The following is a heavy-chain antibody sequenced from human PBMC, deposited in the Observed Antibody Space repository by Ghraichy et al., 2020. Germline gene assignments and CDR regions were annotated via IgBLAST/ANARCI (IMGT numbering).Heavy chain of an antibody. CDR2: IYYSGST. D-gene: IGHD3-22*01. J-gene: IGHJ4*02. CDR1: GGSISSGGYS. Sequence: SETLSPTCAVSGGSISSGGYSWSWIRQPPGAGLEWIGYIYYSGSTYHNPSLKSRVAISVDTSKNQFSLKLSSVTAADTAVYYCAREGSFFDNSAAFDYWGQGIRVTVSS. V-gene: IGHV4-30-4*07. CDR3: AREGSFFDNSAAFDY.